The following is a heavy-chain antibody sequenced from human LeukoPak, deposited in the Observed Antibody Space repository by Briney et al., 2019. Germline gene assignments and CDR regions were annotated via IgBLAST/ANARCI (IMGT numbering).Heavy chain of an antibody. Sequence: GASVKVSCKASGYTFTSYGISWVRQAPGQGLEWMGWISAYNGNTNYAQKLQGRVTMTTDTSTSTAYTELRSLRSDDTAVYYCARESGGSSAGFDYWGQGTLVTVSS. J-gene: IGHJ4*02. D-gene: IGHD1-26*01. CDR3: ARESGGSSAGFDY. V-gene: IGHV1-18*01. CDR2: ISAYNGNT. CDR1: GYTFTSYG.